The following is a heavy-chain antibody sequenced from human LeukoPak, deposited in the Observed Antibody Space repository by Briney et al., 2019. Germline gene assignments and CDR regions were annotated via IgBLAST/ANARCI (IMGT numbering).Heavy chain of an antibody. CDR2: IYYSGST. V-gene: IGHV4-59*01. CDR1: GGSISSYY. J-gene: IGHJ4*02. CDR3: ATSESGYDLFFDY. Sequence: SETLSLTCTVSGGSISSYYWSWIRQPPGKGLEWIGYIYYSGSTNYNPSLKSRVTISVDTSKNQFSLKLSSVTAADPAVYYWATSESGYDLFFDYWGQGTLVTVSS. D-gene: IGHD5-12*01.